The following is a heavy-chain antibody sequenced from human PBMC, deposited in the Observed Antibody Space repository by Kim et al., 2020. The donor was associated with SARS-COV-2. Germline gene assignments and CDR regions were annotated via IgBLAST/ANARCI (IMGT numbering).Heavy chain of an antibody. CDR2: ISTSGSTN. Sequence: GGSLRLSCAASGFTFSGYYMSWVRQAPGKRLEWVSFISTSGSTNYSADAEDSRFIISDNTTNNPLSLIINRLTDDDTALYCCAGLNYYDGSGRHAFDSWG. CDR3: AGLNYYDGSGRHAFDS. J-gene: IGHJ3*02. CDR1: GFTFSGYY. V-gene: IGHV3-11*04. D-gene: IGHD3-10*01.